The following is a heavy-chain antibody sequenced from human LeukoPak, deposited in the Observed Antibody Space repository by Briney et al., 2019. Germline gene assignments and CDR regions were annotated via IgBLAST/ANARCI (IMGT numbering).Heavy chain of an antibody. CDR3: ARDRWSSSSSEGALDI. Sequence: ASVKVSCKASGYTFTLYSIDWVRQAPGQGLEWMERINAGNGYTKYSQKFQGRVTIAGDTSATTTYMELSSLRSDDTAVYYCARDRWSSSSSEGALDIWGQGTMVTVSS. V-gene: IGHV1-3*01. J-gene: IGHJ3*02. CDR1: GYTFTLYS. D-gene: IGHD6-6*01. CDR2: INAGNGYT.